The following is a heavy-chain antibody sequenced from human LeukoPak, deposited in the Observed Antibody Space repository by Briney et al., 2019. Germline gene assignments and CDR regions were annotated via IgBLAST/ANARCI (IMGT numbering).Heavy chain of an antibody. J-gene: IGHJ4*02. V-gene: IGHV4-61*08. D-gene: IGHD3-10*01. CDR1: GGSISSGGYY. CDR2: IYYSGST. CDR3: ARRALGPIGAFDH. Sequence: PSETLSLTCTVSGGSISSGGYYWSWIRQHPGKGLEWIGYIYYSGSTNYNPSLKSRVTISVDTSKNQFSLKLSSVTAADTAIYYCARRALGPIGAFDHWGQGALVTVSS.